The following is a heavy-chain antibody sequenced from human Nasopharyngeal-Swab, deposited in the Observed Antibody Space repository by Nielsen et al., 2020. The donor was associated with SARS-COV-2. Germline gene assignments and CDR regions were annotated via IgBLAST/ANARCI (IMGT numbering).Heavy chain of an antibody. CDR2: ISSSGSTI. Sequence: GSLRLSCAASGFTFSDYYMSWIRQAPGKGLEWVSYISSSGSTIYCADSVKGRFTISRDNAKNSLYLQMNSLRAEDTAVYYCARDITWFTISGDGMDVWGQGTTVTVSS. J-gene: IGHJ6*02. D-gene: IGHD3-3*01. V-gene: IGHV3-11*01. CDR1: GFTFSDYY. CDR3: ARDITWFTISGDGMDV.